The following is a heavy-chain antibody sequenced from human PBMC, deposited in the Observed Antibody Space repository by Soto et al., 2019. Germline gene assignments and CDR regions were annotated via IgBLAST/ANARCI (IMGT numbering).Heavy chain of an antibody. CDR3: TIEWLPGTFDY. J-gene: IGHJ4*02. D-gene: IGHD3-3*01. CDR2: IKSKTDGGTT. V-gene: IGHV3-15*07. Sequence: EVQLVESGGGLVKPGGSLRLSCAASGFTFSNAWMNWVRQAPGKELEWVGRIKSKTDGGTTDYAAPVKGRFTISRDDSKNTLYLQMNSLKTEDTAVYYCTIEWLPGTFDYWGQGTLVTVSS. CDR1: GFTFSNAW.